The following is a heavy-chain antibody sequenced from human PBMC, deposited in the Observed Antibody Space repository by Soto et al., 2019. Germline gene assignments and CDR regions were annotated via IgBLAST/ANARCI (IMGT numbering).Heavy chain of an antibody. Sequence: QMRLQESGSGLVKPSQTLSLTCAVSGGSISSGGYAWNWIRQPPGKGLEWIGYIYHSGYTSYNPSLQNRVTISVDKSKNQFSLTLSFVTAADTAVYYCARDSLTGNSFDPWGQGTLVTVSS. CDR1: GGSISSGGYA. V-gene: IGHV4-30-2*01. CDR3: ARDSLTGNSFDP. J-gene: IGHJ5*02. D-gene: IGHD2-15*01. CDR2: IYHSGYT.